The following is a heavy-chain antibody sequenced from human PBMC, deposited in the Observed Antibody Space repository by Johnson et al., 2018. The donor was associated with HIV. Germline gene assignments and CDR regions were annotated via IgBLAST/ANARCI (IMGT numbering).Heavy chain of an antibody. CDR2: ISWNSGSI. CDR3: AKDRGEYSSLHDAFDI. V-gene: IGHV3-9*01. CDR1: GFTFDDYA. Sequence: VQLVESGGGLVQPGRSLRLSCAASGFTFDDYAMHWVRQAPGKGLEWVSGISWNSGSIGYADSVKGRFTISRDNAKNSLYLQMNSLRAEDTALYYCAKDRGEYSSLHDAFDIWGQGTMVTVSS. J-gene: IGHJ3*02. D-gene: IGHD6-6*01.